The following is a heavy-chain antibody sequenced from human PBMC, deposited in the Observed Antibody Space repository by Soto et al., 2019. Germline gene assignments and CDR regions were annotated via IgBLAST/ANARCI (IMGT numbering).Heavy chain of an antibody. D-gene: IGHD5-18*01. CDR1: GFTFSSYG. CDR2: ISYDGSNK. J-gene: IGHJ4*02. V-gene: IGHV3-30*18. Sequence: QVQLVESGGGVVQPGRSLRLSCAASGFTFSSYGMHWVRQAPGKGLEWVAVISYDGSNKYYADSVKGRFTISRDNSKNTLYLQMNSLRAEDTAVYYGAKALAPKIQLTAYYFDYWGQGTLVTVFS. CDR3: AKALAPKIQLTAYYFDY.